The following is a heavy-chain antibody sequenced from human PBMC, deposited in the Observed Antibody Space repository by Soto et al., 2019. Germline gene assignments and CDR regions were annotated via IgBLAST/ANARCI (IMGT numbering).Heavy chain of an antibody. D-gene: IGHD6-19*01. CDR1: GDSVSSNSAA. V-gene: IGHV6-1*01. Sequence: QVQLQQSGPGLVKPSQTLSLTCAISGDSVSSNSAAWNWIRQSPSRGLEWLGRTYYRSKWYNDYSVSVKSRITSNPDTTKNQFSLQLNYVTPEDTAVYYCARANFGYSSGWSQYNWFDPWGQGTLVTVSS. J-gene: IGHJ5*02. CDR3: ARANFGYSSGWSQYNWFDP. CDR2: TYYRSKWYN.